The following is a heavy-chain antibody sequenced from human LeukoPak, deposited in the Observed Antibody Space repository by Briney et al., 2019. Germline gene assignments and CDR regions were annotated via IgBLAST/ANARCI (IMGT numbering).Heavy chain of an antibody. V-gene: IGHV3-48*01. J-gene: IGHJ4*02. Sequence: GGSLRLSCAASGFTFSNYNMNWVRQAPGKGLEWVSYISGSSSTIYYADSVKGRFTISKDNAKNSLYLQMNSLRAEDTAVYYCAKVRYYGSGTQKRFGYFDYWGQGTLVTVSS. CDR1: GFTFSNYN. D-gene: IGHD3-10*01. CDR3: AKVRYYGSGTQKRFGYFDY. CDR2: ISGSSSTI.